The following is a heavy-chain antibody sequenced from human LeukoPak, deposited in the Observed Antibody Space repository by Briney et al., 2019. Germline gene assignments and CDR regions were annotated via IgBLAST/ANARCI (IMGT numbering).Heavy chain of an antibody. CDR3: ARGPVVPSATYFFDY. V-gene: IGHV3-23*01. CDR2: ISGNGGST. CDR1: GFTFSTYA. J-gene: IGHJ4*02. D-gene: IGHD2-2*01. Sequence: GGSLRLSCAASGFTFSTYAMTWVRQAPGKGLEWVSAISGNGGSTYSADSVKGRFTISRDNSKNTLYLQMNSLTAEDMAVYYCARGPVVPSATYFFDYWGQGTLVVVSS.